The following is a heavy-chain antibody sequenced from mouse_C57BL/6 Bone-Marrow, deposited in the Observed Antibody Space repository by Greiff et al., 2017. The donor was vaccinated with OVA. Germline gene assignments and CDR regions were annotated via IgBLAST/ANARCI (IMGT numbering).Heavy chain of an antibody. J-gene: IGHJ3*01. CDR1: GFSLTSYG. CDR3: AKNSAWFAY. Sequence: VQLQESGPGLVQPSQSLSITCTVSGFSLTSYGVHWVRQSPGKGLEWLGVIWSGGSTDYNAALISRRSISQDNSKSQVFFKMNSLHADDTAIYYFAKNSAWFAYWGQGTLVTVSA. V-gene: IGHV2-2*01. CDR2: IWSGGST.